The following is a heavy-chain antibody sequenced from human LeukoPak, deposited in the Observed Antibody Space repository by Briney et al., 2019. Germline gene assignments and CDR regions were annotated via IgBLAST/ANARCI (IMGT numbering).Heavy chain of an antibody. CDR3: ARGPPTIPARYGMDV. CDR2: ISPSGGST. CDR1: GYTFTSYY. V-gene: IGHV1-46*01. J-gene: IGHJ6*02. D-gene: IGHD5-12*01. Sequence: ASVKVSCKASGYTFTSYYMHWVRQAPGQGLEWMGLISPSGGSTSYAQKFQGRVTMTRDTSTSTVYMELSSLRSEDTAVYYCARGPPTIPARYGMDVWGQGTTVTVSS.